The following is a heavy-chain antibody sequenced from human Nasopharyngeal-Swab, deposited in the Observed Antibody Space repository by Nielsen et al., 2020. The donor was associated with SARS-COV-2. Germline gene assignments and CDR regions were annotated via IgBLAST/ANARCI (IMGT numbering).Heavy chain of an antibody. Sequence: GSLRLSCTLSGGSIDTYYWNWIRHPPGTALEWMGYISYSGATKYNPSLEGRVTISLDTSKNQFFLRLSDVTAADTAVYSCARKYGSGSYIGFDPWGQGTLVTVSS. CDR2: ISYSGAT. J-gene: IGHJ5*02. V-gene: IGHV4-59*01. D-gene: IGHD3-10*01. CDR3: ARKYGSGSYIGFDP. CDR1: GGSIDTYY.